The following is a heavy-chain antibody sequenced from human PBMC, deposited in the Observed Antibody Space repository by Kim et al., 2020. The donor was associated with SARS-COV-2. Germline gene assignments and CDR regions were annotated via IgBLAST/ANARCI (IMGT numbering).Heavy chain of an antibody. Sequence: GGSLRLSCAASGFTFSSYGMHWVRQAPGKGLEWVAVISYDGSNKYYADSVKGRFTISRDNSKNTLYLQMNSLRAEDTAVYYCAAAGPEYYFDYWGQGTLVTVSS. CDR2: ISYDGSNK. CDR3: AAAGPEYYFDY. J-gene: IGHJ4*02. V-gene: IGHV3-30*03. CDR1: GFTFSSYG. D-gene: IGHD6-13*01.